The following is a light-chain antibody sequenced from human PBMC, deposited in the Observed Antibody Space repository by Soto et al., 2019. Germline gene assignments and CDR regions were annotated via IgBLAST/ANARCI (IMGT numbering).Light chain of an antibody. Sequence: DIQMTQSPSSLSASVGDRVTITWRASQSMSSYLYWYQQKPGKAPKLLIYAASSLQSGGPSRFSGSGSGTDFTLTISSLQPEDFATYYCQQSYSTLQTFGQGTKVDIK. CDR1: QSMSSY. V-gene: IGKV1-39*01. CDR3: QQSYSTLQT. J-gene: IGKJ1*01. CDR2: AAS.